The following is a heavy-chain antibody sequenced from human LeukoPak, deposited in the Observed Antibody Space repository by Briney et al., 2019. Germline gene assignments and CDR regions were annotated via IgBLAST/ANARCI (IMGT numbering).Heavy chain of an antibody. D-gene: IGHD3-16*01. J-gene: IGHJ4*02. CDR1: GGSLRDYF. Sequence: PSETLSLTCAVSGGSLRDYFWNWIRQPPGKGLEWLGEISYSGTTNSNPSLRSRVAVSIDTSKNQFSLRLTSVTAADTAVYFCARADVNFGGGGGVGENWGPGALVTVSA. V-gene: IGHV4-34*01. CDR3: ARADVNFGGGGGVGEN. CDR2: ISYSGTT.